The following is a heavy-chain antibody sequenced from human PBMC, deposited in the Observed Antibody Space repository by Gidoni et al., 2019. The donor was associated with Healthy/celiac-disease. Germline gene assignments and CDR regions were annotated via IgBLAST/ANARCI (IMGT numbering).Heavy chain of an antibody. CDR2: ISYDGSNK. D-gene: IGHD2-15*01. V-gene: IGHV3-30*18. CDR3: AKDRGVVVVAATFDY. J-gene: IGHJ4*02. CDR1: VFTFSSYG. Sequence: QVQLVESGGGVVQPGRSLRLSCAASVFTFSSYGMHWVRQAPGKGLEWVAVISYDGSNKYYADSVKGRFTISRDNSKNTLYLQMNSLRAEDTAVYYCAKDRGVVVVAATFDYWGQGTLVTVSS.